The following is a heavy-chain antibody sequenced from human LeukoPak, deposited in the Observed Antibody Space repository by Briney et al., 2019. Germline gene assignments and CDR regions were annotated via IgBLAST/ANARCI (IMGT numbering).Heavy chain of an antibody. CDR3: AYSPGGYSGYDSPYYFDY. D-gene: IGHD5-12*01. CDR2: IYYSGST. Sequence: PSETLSLTCTVSGGSISSYYWSWIRQPPGKGLEWIGYIYYSGSTNYNPSLKSRVTISVDTSKNQFSLKLSSVTAADTAVYYCAYSPGGYSGYDSPYYFDYWGQGTLVTVSS. J-gene: IGHJ4*02. V-gene: IGHV4-59*08. CDR1: GGSISSYY.